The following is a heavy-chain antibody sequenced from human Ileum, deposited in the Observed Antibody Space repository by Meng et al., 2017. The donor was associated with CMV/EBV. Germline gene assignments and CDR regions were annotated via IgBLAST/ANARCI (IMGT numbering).Heavy chain of an antibody. CDR3: AGGGGGSGSYYNADNWFDP. D-gene: IGHD3-10*01. Sequence: GESLKISCAASGFTFSDYYMTWIRQAPGKGLEWVSYIGSSGGTIYYADSVKGRFTISRDNAKKSLYLQMSSLRAEDTAVYHWAGGGGGSGSYYNADNWFDPWGQGTRVTVSS. V-gene: IGHV3-11*04. CDR2: IGSSGGTI. CDR1: GFTFSDYY. J-gene: IGHJ5*02.